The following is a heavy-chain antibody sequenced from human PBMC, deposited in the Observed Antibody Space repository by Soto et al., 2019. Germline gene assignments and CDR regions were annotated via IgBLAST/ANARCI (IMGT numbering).Heavy chain of an antibody. CDR2: IATYNSNK. CDR1: GDTFTNFG. D-gene: IGHD3-10*01. V-gene: IGHV1-18*01. J-gene: IGHJ5*02. Sequence: XSVKVSCKTSGDTFTNFGLSWVRQAPGQGLEWMGWIATYNSNKNYARKFQGRLTLTTDTSTSTGYMELKSLEYDDTAVYYCARVLRGVVNWFDPWGQGTLVTGSS. CDR3: ARVLRGVVNWFDP.